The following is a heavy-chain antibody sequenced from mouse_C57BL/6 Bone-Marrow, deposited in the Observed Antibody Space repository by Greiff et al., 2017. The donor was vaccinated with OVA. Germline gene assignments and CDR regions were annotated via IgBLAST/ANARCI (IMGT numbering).Heavy chain of an antibody. CDR2: IHPNSGST. CDR3: ASKPPYYYGSSHWYFDV. CDR1: GYTFTSYW. V-gene: IGHV1-64*01. Sequence: QVQLQQPGAELVKPGASVKLSCKASGYTFTSYWMHWVQQRPGQGLEWIGMIHPNSGSTNYNEKFKSKATLTVDKSSSTAYMQLSSLTSEDSAVYYCASKPPYYYGSSHWYFDVWGTGTTVTVSS. J-gene: IGHJ1*03. D-gene: IGHD1-1*01.